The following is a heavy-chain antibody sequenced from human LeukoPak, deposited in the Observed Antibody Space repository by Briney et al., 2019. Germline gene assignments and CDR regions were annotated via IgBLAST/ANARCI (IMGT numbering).Heavy chain of an antibody. J-gene: IGHJ4*02. V-gene: IGHV3-74*01. CDR1: GFTFSSYW. D-gene: IGHD1-26*01. CDR3: ARDPYSGSYYSAYY. Sequence: GGSLRLSCAASGFTFSSYWMHWVRHAPGKGLVWVSRINTDGSSTSYADSVKGRFTISRDNAKNTLYLQMNSLRAEDTAVYYCARDPYSGSYYSAYYWGQGTLVTVSS. CDR2: INTDGSST.